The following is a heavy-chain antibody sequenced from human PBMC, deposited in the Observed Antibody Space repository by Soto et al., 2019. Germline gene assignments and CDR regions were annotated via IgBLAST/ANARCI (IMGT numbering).Heavy chain of an antibody. J-gene: IGHJ5*02. Sequence: SETLSLTCTVSGGSVSSGSYYWSWIRQPPGKGLEWIGYIYYSGSTNYNPSLKSRVTISVDTSKNQFSLKLSSVTAADTAVYYCARDSVRQQLFDPWGQGTLVTVSS. V-gene: IGHV4-61*01. CDR2: IYYSGST. CDR3: ARDSVRQQLFDP. D-gene: IGHD6-13*01. CDR1: GGSVSSGSYY.